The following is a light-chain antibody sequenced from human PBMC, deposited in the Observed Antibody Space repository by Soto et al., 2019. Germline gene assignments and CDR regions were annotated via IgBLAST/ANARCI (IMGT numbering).Light chain of an antibody. V-gene: IGKV1-17*01. CDR1: QDIRND. J-gene: IGKJ1*01. CDR3: LQYSTYPWT. CDR2: EAS. Sequence: DIQMTQSPSSLSASVGDRVTITCRASQDIRNDLDWFQQKPAKAPARLIYEASNLQSGVPSRFSGSGSGTECTRTVSSPQAEDFATYFCLQYSTYPWTYGQGTKVEIK.